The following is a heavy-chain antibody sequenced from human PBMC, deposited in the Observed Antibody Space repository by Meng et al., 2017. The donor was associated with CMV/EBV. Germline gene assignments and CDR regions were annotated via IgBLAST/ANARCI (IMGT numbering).Heavy chain of an antibody. V-gene: IGHV1-18*01. Sequence: QVKMVRSGSEVKKPGAAVKVSCKASGYTFTSYGISWVRQAPGQGLEWMGWISAYNGNTNYAQKLQGRVTMTTDTSTSTAYMELRSLRSDDTAVYYCARGGASSGYDLIDYWGQGTLVTVSS. CDR1: GYTFTSYG. D-gene: IGHD5-12*01. CDR3: ARGGASSGYDLIDY. J-gene: IGHJ4*02. CDR2: ISAYNGNT.